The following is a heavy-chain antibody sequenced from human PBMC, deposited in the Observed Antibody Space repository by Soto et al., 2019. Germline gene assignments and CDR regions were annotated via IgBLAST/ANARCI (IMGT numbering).Heavy chain of an antibody. Sequence: EVQLLESGGGLVQPGGSLRLSCAASGFTFSSYAMSWVRQAPGKGLAWVSAISGSGGSTYYADSVKGRFTISRDNSKNTLYLQMNSLRAEDTAVYYCANGDIVVVPAASFDYWGQGTLVTVSS. J-gene: IGHJ4*02. D-gene: IGHD2-2*01. CDR3: ANGDIVVVPAASFDY. CDR1: GFTFSSYA. CDR2: ISGSGGST. V-gene: IGHV3-23*01.